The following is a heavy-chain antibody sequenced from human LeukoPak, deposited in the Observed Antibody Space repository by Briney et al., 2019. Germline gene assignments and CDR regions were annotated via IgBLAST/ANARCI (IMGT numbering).Heavy chain of an antibody. CDR2: ISAYNGNR. D-gene: IGHD6-13*01. CDR1: GYTFTSYG. J-gene: IGHJ4*02. V-gene: IGHV1-18*01. Sequence: SVKVSCKASGYTFTSYGISWVRQAPGQGLEWMGWISAYNGNRNYAHKLQGRVTMTTDTSTSTAYMELRSLRSDDTAVYYCARTVIAAAGSLTDYWGQGTLVTVSS. CDR3: ARTVIAAAGSLTDY.